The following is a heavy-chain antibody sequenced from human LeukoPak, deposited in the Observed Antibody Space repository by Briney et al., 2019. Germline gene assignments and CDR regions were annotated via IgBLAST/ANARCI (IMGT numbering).Heavy chain of an antibody. V-gene: IGHV3-13*01. Sequence: GGSLRLSCTASGFTLGSHDMHWVRQIPGQGLEWVAAVSSGFHAFFADYVQGRFTVSREDARNSLYLQMNSLGAGDTAVYYCVREARGYHYTYFDYWGQGTLVTVSS. CDR3: VREARGYHYTYFDY. CDR1: GFTLGSHD. D-gene: IGHD5-12*01. J-gene: IGHJ4*02. CDR2: VSSGFHA.